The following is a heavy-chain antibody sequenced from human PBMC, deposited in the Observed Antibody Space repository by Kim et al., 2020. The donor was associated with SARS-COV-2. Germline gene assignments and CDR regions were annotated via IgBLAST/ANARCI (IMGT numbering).Heavy chain of an antibody. D-gene: IGHD3-9*01. Sequence: SETLSLTCTVSGGSISSGDYYWSWIRQPPGKGLEWIGYIYYSGSTYFNPSLKSRVTISVDTSKNQFSLKLSSVTAADTAVYYCARVASPRRYFDWLRGYWFDPWGQGTLVTVSS. CDR1: GGSISSGDYY. V-gene: IGHV4-30-4*01. J-gene: IGHJ5*02. CDR2: IYYSGST. CDR3: ARVASPRRYFDWLRGYWFDP.